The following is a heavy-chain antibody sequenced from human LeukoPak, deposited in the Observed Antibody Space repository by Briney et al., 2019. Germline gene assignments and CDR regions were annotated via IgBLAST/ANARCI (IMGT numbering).Heavy chain of an antibody. J-gene: IGHJ4*02. D-gene: IGHD5-18*01. Sequence: PSETLSLTCAVYGGSFSGYYWSWIRQPPGKGLEWIGEINHSGSTNYNPSLKSRVTISVDTSKNQFSLKLSSVTAADTAVYYCARVRGYSYGYGHWGQGTLVTVSS. V-gene: IGHV4-34*01. CDR1: GGSFSGYY. CDR2: INHSGST. CDR3: ARVRGYSYGYGH.